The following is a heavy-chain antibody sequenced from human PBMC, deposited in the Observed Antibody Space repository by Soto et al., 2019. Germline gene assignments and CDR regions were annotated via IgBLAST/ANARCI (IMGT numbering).Heavy chain of an antibody. J-gene: IGHJ4*02. V-gene: IGHV4-59*12. Sequence: SETLSLTCTVSGGSISSYYWSWIRQPPGKGLEWIGYIYYSGSTNYNPSLKSRVTISVDTSKNQFSLKLSSVTAADTAVYYCASRTDGYNYYGYWGQGTLVTVSS. CDR1: GGSISSYY. D-gene: IGHD5-12*01. CDR2: IYYSGST. CDR3: ASRTDGYNYYGY.